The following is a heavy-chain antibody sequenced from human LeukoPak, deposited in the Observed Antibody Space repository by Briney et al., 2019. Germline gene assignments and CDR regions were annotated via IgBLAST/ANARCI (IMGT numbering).Heavy chain of an antibody. D-gene: IGHD3-22*01. J-gene: IGHJ4*02. CDR1: GFTFSSYW. Sequence: GGSLRLSCAASGFTFSSYWMSWVRQAPGKGLEWVANIKQDGSEKSYVDSVKGRFTISRDNAKNSLDLQMNSLRVEDAAVYYCARGRWSSSGYQDYWGRGTLVTVSS. CDR2: IKQDGSEK. V-gene: IGHV3-7*03. CDR3: ARGRWSSSGYQDY.